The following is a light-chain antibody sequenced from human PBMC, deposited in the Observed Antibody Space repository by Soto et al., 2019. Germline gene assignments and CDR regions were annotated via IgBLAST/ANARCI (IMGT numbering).Light chain of an antibody. J-gene: IGKJ4*01. CDR1: QSVTTN. Sequence: EVVMTQSPATLSVSPGERVTFSCRASQSVTTNLAWYQHKPGQSPRLLISGASTGASGIPPRFSGSGSGTDFTLTISSLQPDDSATYYCQQYDSYSTFGGGTKVDIK. CDR2: GAS. CDR3: QQYDSYST. V-gene: IGKV3-15*01.